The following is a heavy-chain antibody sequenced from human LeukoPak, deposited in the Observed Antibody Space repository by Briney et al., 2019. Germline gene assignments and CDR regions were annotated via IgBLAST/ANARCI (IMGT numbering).Heavy chain of an antibody. Sequence: PSETLSLTCTVSGGSISSYYWSWIRQPPGKGLEWIGYIYYSGSTNYNPSLKSRVTISVDTSKNQSSLKLSSVTAADTAVYYCARSGPIGGLLGYWGQGTLVTVSS. CDR3: ARSGPIGGLLGY. CDR1: GGSISSYY. V-gene: IGHV4-59*08. CDR2: IYYSGST. D-gene: IGHD3-16*01. J-gene: IGHJ4*02.